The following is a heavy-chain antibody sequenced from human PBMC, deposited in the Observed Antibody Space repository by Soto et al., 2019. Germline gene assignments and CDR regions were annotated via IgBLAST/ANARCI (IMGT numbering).Heavy chain of an antibody. D-gene: IGHD6-13*01. V-gene: IGHV4-34*01. CDR3: ARQGYSSSWADY. Sequence: QVQLQQWGAGLLKPSETLSLTCAVYGESFSGYYWSWIRQPPGKGLEWIGEINHSGSTNYNPSLKSRVNISVDTSKNQFSLKVSSVTAADTAVYYCARQGYSSSWADYWGQGTLVTVSS. CDR2: INHSGST. J-gene: IGHJ4*02. CDR1: GESFSGYY.